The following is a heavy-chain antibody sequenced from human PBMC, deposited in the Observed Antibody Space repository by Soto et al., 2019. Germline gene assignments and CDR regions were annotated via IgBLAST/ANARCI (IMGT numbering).Heavy chain of an antibody. V-gene: IGHV3-53*01. J-gene: IGHJ3*02. D-gene: IGHD3-10*01. CDR3: TRGMVRGVSAFDI. Sequence: GGSLRLSCAASGFTVSNNFMNWVRQAPGKALEWVSVIYTDGSPYYTDSVRGRFTISRDDSQDTVFLQMNNLRVEDTAVYYCTRGMVRGVSAFDICGQGTTVTVSS. CDR2: IYTDGSP. CDR1: GFTVSNNF.